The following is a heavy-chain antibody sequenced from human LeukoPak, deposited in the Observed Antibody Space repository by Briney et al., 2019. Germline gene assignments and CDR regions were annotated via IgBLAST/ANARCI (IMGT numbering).Heavy chain of an antibody. J-gene: IGHJ6*02. CDR2: INPNSGGT. CDR1: GYTFTGYY. CDR3: ARDGGATVADYYYYGMDV. Sequence: ASVKVSCKASGYTFTGYYMHWVRQAPGQGLEWMGWINPNSGGTNYAQKFQGRVTMTRDTSISTAHMELSRLRSDDTAVYYCARDGGATVADYYYYGMDVWGQGTTVTVSS. V-gene: IGHV1-2*02. D-gene: IGHD4-23*01.